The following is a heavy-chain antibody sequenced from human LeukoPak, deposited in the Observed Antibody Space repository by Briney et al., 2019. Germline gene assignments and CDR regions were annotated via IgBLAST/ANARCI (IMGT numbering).Heavy chain of an antibody. J-gene: IGHJ4*02. CDR3: AARHCSGGSCYSGY. CDR1: GFTFSSYA. CDR2: ISGSGGST. D-gene: IGHD2-15*01. Sequence: GGSLRLSCAASGFTFSSYAMSWVRQAPGKGLEWVSAISGSGGSTYYADSVKGRFTISRDNSKNTLYLQMNSLRAEDAAVYYCAARHCSGGSCYSGYWGQGTLVTVSS. V-gene: IGHV3-23*01.